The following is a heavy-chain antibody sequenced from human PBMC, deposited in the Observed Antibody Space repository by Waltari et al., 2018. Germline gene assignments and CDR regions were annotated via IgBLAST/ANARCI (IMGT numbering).Heavy chain of an antibody. Sequence: QVQLQESGPGLVKPSETLSLTCTVSGGSISSYYWSWIRQPPGKGLEWIGYIYYSGSTNYNPSLKSRVTISVDTSKNQFSLKLSSVTAADTAVYYCASGGGAQAVWFGGYDYYYYYGMDVWGQGTTVTVSS. V-gene: IGHV4-59*01. D-gene: IGHD3-10*01. CDR1: GGSISSYY. J-gene: IGHJ6*02. CDR3: ASGGGAQAVWFGGYDYYYYYGMDV. CDR2: IYYSGST.